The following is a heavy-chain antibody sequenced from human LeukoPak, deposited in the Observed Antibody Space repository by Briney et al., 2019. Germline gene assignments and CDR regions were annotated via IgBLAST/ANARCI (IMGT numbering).Heavy chain of an antibody. CDR2: ISYDGSNK. J-gene: IGHJ3*02. CDR3: AREDAFDI. Sequence: GGSLRLSCAASGFTFSSYAMHWVRQAPGKGLEWVAVISYDGSNKYYADSVKGRSTISRDNAKNSLYLQMNSLRAEDTAVYYCAREDAFDIWGQGTMVTVSS. V-gene: IGHV3-30-3*01. CDR1: GFTFSSYA.